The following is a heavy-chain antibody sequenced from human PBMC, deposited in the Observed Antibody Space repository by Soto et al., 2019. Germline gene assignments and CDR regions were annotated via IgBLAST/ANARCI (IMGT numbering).Heavy chain of an antibody. D-gene: IGHD1-1*01. J-gene: IGHJ6*03. V-gene: IGHV3-23*01. CDR1: GFTFSSYG. CDR2: ASGSGGDT. CDR3: ARGRFTNPGGYMDV. Sequence: QLLESGGDLVQPGGSLRLSCAASGFTFSSYGMSWVRQAPGKGLESVSSASGSGGDTYYADSVKGRFTISRDNSKNTLYLQMNSLTAPDTAVYYCARGRFTNPGGYMDVWGRGTTVAVSS.